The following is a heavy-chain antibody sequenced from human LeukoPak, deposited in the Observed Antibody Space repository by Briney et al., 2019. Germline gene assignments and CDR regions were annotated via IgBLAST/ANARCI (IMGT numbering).Heavy chain of an antibody. V-gene: IGHV4-39*07. CDR1: GASFSKNGCY. D-gene: IGHD6-19*01. CDR3: ARFVPVAGPYFQT. J-gene: IGHJ1*01. Sequence: SETLSLTCTVFGASFSKNGCYWGWIRQPPGKGLKGIGTMSDSGTAYYNPSLKSRVTISVDTSKNQFSLKLSSVTSADTAVYYCARFVPVAGPYFQTWGQGTLVTVSS. CDR2: MSDSGTA.